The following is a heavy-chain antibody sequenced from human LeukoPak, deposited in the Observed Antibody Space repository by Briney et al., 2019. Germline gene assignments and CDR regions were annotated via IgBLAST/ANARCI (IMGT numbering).Heavy chain of an antibody. CDR2: IYHSGNT. Sequence: SQTLSLTCTFSGDSISSGSYYWSWIRQPAGKGLEWIGFIYHSGNTNYNPSLASRVTLSLDTSKTQLSLRLTSVTAADTAVYYCAREEGIAAAGALEYWGQGILVTVSS. V-gene: IGHV4-61*10. CDR3: AREEGIAAAGALEY. J-gene: IGHJ4*02. CDR1: GDSISSGSYY. D-gene: IGHD6-13*01.